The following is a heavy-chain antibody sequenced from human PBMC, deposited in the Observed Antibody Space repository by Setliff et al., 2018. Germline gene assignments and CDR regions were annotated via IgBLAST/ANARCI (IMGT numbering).Heavy chain of an antibody. Sequence: SETLSLTCATYGGTFSDYYWGWIRQPPGKGLEWIGTVYDSGTTYYNPSLKSRVTIFVDTSKNQFSLNLNSVTAADTGVYYCASCRYQVPYDYWGQGILVTVSS. J-gene: IGHJ4*02. D-gene: IGHD2-2*01. V-gene: IGHV4-34*01. CDR1: GGTFSDYY. CDR2: VYDSGTT. CDR3: ASCRYQVPYDY.